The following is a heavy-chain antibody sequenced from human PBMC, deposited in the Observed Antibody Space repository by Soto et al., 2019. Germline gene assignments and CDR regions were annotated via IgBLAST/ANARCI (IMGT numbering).Heavy chain of an antibody. CDR2: ISGSGGST. Sequence: GGSLRLSCAASGFTFSSYAMSWVRQAPGKGLEWVSAISGSGGSTYYADSVKGRFTISRDNSKNTLYLQMNSLRAEDTAVYYCAKGYCSSTSCSAMEWGQGTLVTVSS. CDR3: AKGYCSSTSCSAME. CDR1: GFTFSSYA. V-gene: IGHV3-23*01. J-gene: IGHJ4*02. D-gene: IGHD2-2*01.